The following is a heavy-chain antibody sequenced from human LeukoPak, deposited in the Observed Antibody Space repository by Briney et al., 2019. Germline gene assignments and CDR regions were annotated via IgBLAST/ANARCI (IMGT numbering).Heavy chain of an antibody. D-gene: IGHD1-26*01. CDR2: INPSGGST. CDR3: ARDPLFGVGSTRIFDY. J-gene: IGHJ4*02. Sequence: ASVKVSCKASGYTFTSYYMHWVRQAPGQGLEWMGIINPSGGSTGYAQKFQGRVTMTRDTSTSTVYMELSSLRSDDTAVYYCARDPLFGVGSTRIFDYWGQGTLVTVSS. CDR1: GYTFTSYY. V-gene: IGHV1-46*01.